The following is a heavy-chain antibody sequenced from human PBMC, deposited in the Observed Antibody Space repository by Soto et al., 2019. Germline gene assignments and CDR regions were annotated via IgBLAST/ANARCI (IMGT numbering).Heavy chain of an antibody. D-gene: IGHD3-10*01. J-gene: IGHJ6*02. V-gene: IGHV3-30-3*01. CDR1: GFTFSSYA. CDR3: ARGTVYGYYYGMDV. CDR2: ISYDGSNK. Sequence: QVQLVESGGGVVQPGRSLRLSCAASGFTFSSYAMHWVRQAPGKGLEWVAVISYDGSNKYYADSVKGRFTISRDISKNPLYPHMNRLRADATAVYYCARGTVYGYYYGMDVWGQGTTVTVS.